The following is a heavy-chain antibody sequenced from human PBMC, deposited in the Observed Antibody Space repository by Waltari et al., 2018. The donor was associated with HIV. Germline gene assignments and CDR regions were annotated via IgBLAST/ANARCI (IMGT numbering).Heavy chain of an antibody. CDR1: GFTFSNHG. Sequence: QVQLVESGGGVVQPGRSLRLSCAASGFTFSNHGMHWLRQAPGKGLEWVAVLSYYGSDKYYADSVRGRVTISRDNSKNTLYLQMNNLRAEDTAVYFCARRGVLTYYYTMDVWGQGTTVTVSS. D-gene: IGHD3-10*01. V-gene: IGHV3-33*05. J-gene: IGHJ6*02. CDR2: LSYYGSDK. CDR3: ARRGVLTYYYTMDV.